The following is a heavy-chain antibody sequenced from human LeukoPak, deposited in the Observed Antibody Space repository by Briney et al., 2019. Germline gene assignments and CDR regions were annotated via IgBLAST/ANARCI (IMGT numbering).Heavy chain of an antibody. D-gene: IGHD3-22*01. CDR2: IYYSGST. Sequence: SETLSLTCTVSGGSISICYWSWIRQPPGKGLEWIGYIYYSGSTNYNPSLKSRVTISVDTSKNQFSLKLSSVTAADTAVYYCARVYYDSSDYLIDYWGQGTLVTVSS. CDR1: GGSISICY. V-gene: IGHV4-59*08. CDR3: ARVYYDSSDYLIDY. J-gene: IGHJ4*02.